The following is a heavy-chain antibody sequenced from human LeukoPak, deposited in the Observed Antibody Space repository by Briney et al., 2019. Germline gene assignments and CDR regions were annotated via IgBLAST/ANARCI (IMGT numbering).Heavy chain of an antibody. CDR2: IKQDGSEK. Sequence: GGSLRLSCAASGFTFSSYWMSWVRQVPGKGLEWVANIKQDGSEKYYVDSVKGRFTISRDNAKNSLYLQMNSLRAEDTAVYYCARDLDFWSGYYPNFDYWGQGTLVTVSS. CDR3: ARDLDFWSGYYPNFDY. CDR1: GFTFSSYW. V-gene: IGHV3-7*01. D-gene: IGHD3-3*01. J-gene: IGHJ4*02.